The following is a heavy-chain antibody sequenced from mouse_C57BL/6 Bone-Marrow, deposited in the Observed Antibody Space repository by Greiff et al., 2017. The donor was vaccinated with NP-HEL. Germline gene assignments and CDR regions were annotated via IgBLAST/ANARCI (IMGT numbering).Heavy chain of an antibody. CDR2: IDPSDSYT. CDR1: GYTFTSYW. CDR3: ARSYGNLWFAY. V-gene: IGHV1-59*01. Sequence: QVQLQQPGAELVRPGTSVKLSCKASGYTFTSYWMHWVKQRPGQGLEWIGVIDPSDSYTNYNQKFKGKATLTVDTSSSTAYMQLSSLTSEDSADYYCARSYGNLWFAYWGQGTLVTVSA. J-gene: IGHJ3*01. D-gene: IGHD2-1*01.